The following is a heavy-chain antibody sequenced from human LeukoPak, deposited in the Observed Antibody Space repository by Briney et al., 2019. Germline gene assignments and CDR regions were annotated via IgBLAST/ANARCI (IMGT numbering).Heavy chain of an antibody. V-gene: IGHV3-33*06. J-gene: IGHJ1*01. CDR1: GFTFSHYG. CDR2: IWSDGSDK. Sequence: GGSLRLSCATSGFTFSHYGMHWVRQTPGAGLEWVAVIWSDGSDKYYAKSVKGRFTISRDNSKNSLFLQMNSLRAEDTAVYYCAKDAQRGFDYSNSLQNWGQGILVTVSS. D-gene: IGHD4-11*01. CDR3: AKDAQRGFDYSNSLQN.